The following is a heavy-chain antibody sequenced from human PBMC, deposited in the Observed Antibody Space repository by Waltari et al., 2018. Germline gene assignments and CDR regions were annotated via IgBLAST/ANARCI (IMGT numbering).Heavy chain of an antibody. CDR2: IYWNDDK. CDR3: AHTEGTPGIAAAGTGDFQH. Sequence: QITLKESGPTLVKPTQTLTLTCTFSGFSLSTSGVGVGWIRQPPGKALEWLALIYWNDDKRYSPSLKSRLTITKDTSKNQVVLTMTNMDPVDTATYYCAHTEGTPGIAAAGTGDFQHWGQGTLVTVSS. D-gene: IGHD6-13*01. J-gene: IGHJ1*01. V-gene: IGHV2-5*01. CDR1: GFSLSTSGVG.